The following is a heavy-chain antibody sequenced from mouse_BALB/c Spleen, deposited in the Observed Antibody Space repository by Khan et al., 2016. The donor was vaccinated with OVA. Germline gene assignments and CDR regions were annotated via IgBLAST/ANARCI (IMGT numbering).Heavy chain of an antibody. CDR3: ARNSYMYDFTY. CDR1: GFSLNTYG. J-gene: IGHJ3*01. CDR2: IWSGGST. D-gene: IGHD2-14*01. Sequence: QVQLKQSGPGLVQPSQSLSITCTVSGFSLNTYGIHWIRQSQGKGLEWLGVIWSGGSTDYNGAFISRLNITKDNSKSQVFFKMNSLQADDTAKYYCARNSYMYDFTYWGQGTLVTVSA. V-gene: IGHV2-2*01.